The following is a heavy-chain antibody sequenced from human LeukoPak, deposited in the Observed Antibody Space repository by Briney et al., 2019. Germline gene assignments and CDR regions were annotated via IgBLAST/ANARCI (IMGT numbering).Heavy chain of an antibody. Sequence: PSETLSLTCTVSGGSISSSSYYWGWIRQPPGKGLEWIGSIYYSGSTYYNPSLKSRVTISVDTSKNQFSLKLSSVTAADTAVYYCARLTIAASDDNWYFDLWGRGTLVTVSS. CDR1: GGSISSSSYY. CDR2: IYYSGST. J-gene: IGHJ2*01. CDR3: ARLTIAASDDNWYFDL. D-gene: IGHD6-13*01. V-gene: IGHV4-39*07.